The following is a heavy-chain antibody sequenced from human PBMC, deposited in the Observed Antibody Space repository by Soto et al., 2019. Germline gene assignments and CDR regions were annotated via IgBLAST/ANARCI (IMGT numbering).Heavy chain of an antibody. CDR2: IYYSGST. V-gene: IGHV4-39*01. D-gene: IGHD3-9*01. Sequence: PSETLSLTCTVSGGSISSSSYYWGWIRQPPGKRIERIGSIYYSGSTYYNPSLKNRVTISVDTSKNQFSLKLSSVTAADTAVYYCARHPDILTGYYNYYYYYGMDVWGQGTTVTVSS. J-gene: IGHJ6*02. CDR1: GGSISSSSYY. CDR3: ARHPDILTGYYNYYYYYGMDV.